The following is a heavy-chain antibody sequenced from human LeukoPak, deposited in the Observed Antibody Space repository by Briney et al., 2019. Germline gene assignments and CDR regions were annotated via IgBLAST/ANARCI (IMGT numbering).Heavy chain of an antibody. CDR2: IYYSGST. D-gene: IGHD1-1*01. J-gene: IGHJ3*02. V-gene: IGHV4-39*07. Sequence: GSLRLSCAASGFTFSSYWMSWVRQAPGKGLEWIGSIYYSGSTYYNPSLKSRVTISVDTSKNQFSLKLSSVTAADTAVYYCARVWNDGAFDIWGQGTMVTVSS. CDR3: ARVWNDGAFDI. CDR1: GFTFSSYW.